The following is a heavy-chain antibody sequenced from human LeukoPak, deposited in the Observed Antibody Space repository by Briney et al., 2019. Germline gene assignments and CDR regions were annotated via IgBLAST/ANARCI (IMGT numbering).Heavy chain of an antibody. CDR3: ARDDRTIAAAGTPDY. V-gene: IGHV1-2*06. Sequence: ASVKVSCKASGYTFTGYYMHWVRQAPGQGLEWMGRINPNSGGTNYAQKFQGRVTMTRDTSISTAYMELSRLRSDDTAVYYCARDDRTIAAAGTPDYWGQGTLVTVS. CDR1: GYTFTGYY. D-gene: IGHD6-13*01. J-gene: IGHJ4*02. CDR2: INPNSGGT.